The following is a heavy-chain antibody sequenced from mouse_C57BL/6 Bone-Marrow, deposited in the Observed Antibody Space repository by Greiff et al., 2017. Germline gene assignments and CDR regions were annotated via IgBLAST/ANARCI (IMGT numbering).Heavy chain of an antibody. D-gene: IGHD1-1*01. Sequence: DVMLVESGGGLVKPGGSLKLSCAASGFTFSSYTMSWVRQTPEKRLEWVATISGGGGNTYYPDSVKGRFTISRDNAKNTLYLQMSSLRSEDTALYYCARTRIFPIYYYSYWGQGTTLTVSS. CDR1: GFTFSSYT. CDR2: ISGGGGNT. CDR3: ARTRIFPIYYYSY. J-gene: IGHJ2*01. V-gene: IGHV5-9*01.